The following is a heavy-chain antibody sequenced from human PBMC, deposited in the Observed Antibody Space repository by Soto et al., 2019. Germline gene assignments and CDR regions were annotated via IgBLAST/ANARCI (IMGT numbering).Heavy chain of an antibody. J-gene: IGHJ6*02. CDR1: GGSIRSGGYY. Sequence: QVQLQESGPGLVKPSQTLSLTCTVSGGSIRSGGYYWTWIRQHPVKGLEWIGYNYYSGITYYNPSLQSRVTLSLDTSKTQFSLKLSSVTAADTAVYYCARGSSIAGLYYVMDVWGQGTTVTVSS. V-gene: IGHV4-31*03. CDR2: NYYSGIT. D-gene: IGHD6-6*01. CDR3: ARGSSIAGLYYVMDV.